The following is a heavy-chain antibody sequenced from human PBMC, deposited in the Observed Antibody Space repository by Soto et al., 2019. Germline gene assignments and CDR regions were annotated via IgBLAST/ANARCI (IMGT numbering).Heavy chain of an antibody. CDR3: ARGLSQGDAHDKYYFDS. Sequence: PSETLSLTCAVYGGSFSGYYWTWIRQPPGEGLEWIGEVNHGGSTNQSPSLKSRVSILVDTSKNQFSLKLKSVTAADMAVYYCARGLSQGDAHDKYYFDSWGQGTLVTVSS. J-gene: IGHJ4*02. CDR2: VNHGGST. V-gene: IGHV4-34*01. D-gene: IGHD3-10*01. CDR1: GGSFSGYY.